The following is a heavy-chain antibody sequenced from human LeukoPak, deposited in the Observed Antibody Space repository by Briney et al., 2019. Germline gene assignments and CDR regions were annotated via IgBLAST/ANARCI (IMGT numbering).Heavy chain of an antibody. V-gene: IGHV1-8*01. J-gene: IGHJ6*03. D-gene: IGHD4-23*01. CDR2: MNPNSGNT. CDR3: ARIGWGCCGNFAYYYYYMDV. CDR1: GYTFTSYD. Sequence: AASVKVSCXASGYTFTSYDINWVRQATGQGLEWMGWMNPNSGNTGYAQKFQGRVTMTRNTSISTAYMELSSLRSEDTAVYYCARIGWGCCGNFAYYYYYMDVWGKGTTVTVSS.